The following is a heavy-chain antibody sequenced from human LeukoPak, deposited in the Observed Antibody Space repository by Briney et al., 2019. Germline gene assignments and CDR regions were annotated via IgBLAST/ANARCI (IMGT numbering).Heavy chain of an antibody. CDR1: GFTFSSYG. Sequence: PGGSLRLSCAASGFTFSSYGMHWVRQAPGKGLEWVAVISYDGSNKYYADSVKGRFTISRDNSKNTLYLQMNSLRAEDTAVYYCARAVRGDGYSYYFDYWGQGTLVTVSS. D-gene: IGHD5-24*01. CDR3: ARAVRGDGYSYYFDY. J-gene: IGHJ4*02. CDR2: ISYDGSNK. V-gene: IGHV3-30*03.